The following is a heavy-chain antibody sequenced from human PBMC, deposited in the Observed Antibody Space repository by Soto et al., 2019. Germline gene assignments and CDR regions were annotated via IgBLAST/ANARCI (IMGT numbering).Heavy chain of an antibody. CDR1: GFTFSYYW. CDR2: IHSDGSST. CDR3: ARGDRGAFDL. Sequence: EVQLVESEGGLVQPGESLRFSCAASGFTFSYYWMHWVRQAPGQGLVWVSRIHSDGSSTTYADSVKGRFTISRDNAKNTVDLQMNSLRAEDTAVYYCARGDRGAFDLWGQGTMVTVSS. J-gene: IGHJ3*01. D-gene: IGHD2-21*02. V-gene: IGHV3-74*01.